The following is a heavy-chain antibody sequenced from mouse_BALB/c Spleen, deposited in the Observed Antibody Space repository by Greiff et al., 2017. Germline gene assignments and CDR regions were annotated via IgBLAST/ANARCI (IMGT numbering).Heavy chain of an antibody. J-gene: IGHJ2*01. CDR2: ISYSGST. Sequence: DVKLQESGPSLVKPSQTLSLTCSVTGDSITSGYWNWIRKFPGNKLEYMGYISYSGSTYYNPSPKSRISITRDTSKNQYYLQLNSVTTEDTATYYCARSSDSSGYQYYFDYWGQGTTLTVSS. V-gene: IGHV3-8*02. CDR1: GDSITSGY. D-gene: IGHD3-2*01. CDR3: ARSSDSSGYQYYFDY.